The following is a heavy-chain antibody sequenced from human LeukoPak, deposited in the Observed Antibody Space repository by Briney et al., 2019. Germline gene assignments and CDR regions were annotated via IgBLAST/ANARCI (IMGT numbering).Heavy chain of an antibody. D-gene: IGHD3-3*01. V-gene: IGHV1-2*06. J-gene: IGHJ5*02. CDR2: INSNSGDT. Sequence: GASVKVSCKTSGYTFTAYNIHWVRQAPGHGLEWMGRINSNSGDTKYAQKFQGRVTMTRDTSISTAYMELSRLRSDDTAVYYCARDWAHTIFGVVITPPFDPWGQGTLVTVSS. CDR1: GYTFTAYN. CDR3: ARDWAHTIFGVVITPPFDP.